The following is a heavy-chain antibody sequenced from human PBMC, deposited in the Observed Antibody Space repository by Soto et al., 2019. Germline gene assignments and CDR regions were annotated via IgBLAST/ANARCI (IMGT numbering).Heavy chain of an antibody. CDR3: ARGLYGDYEQAYSYYYMDV. J-gene: IGHJ6*03. Sequence: ASLKVSCKASGYTFTSYDINWVRQATGQGLEWMGWMNPNSGNTGYAQKFQGRVTMTRNTSISTAYMELSSLRSEDTAVYYCARGLYGDYEQAYSYYYMDVWGKGTTVTVSS. D-gene: IGHD4-17*01. CDR1: GYTFTSYD. V-gene: IGHV1-8*01. CDR2: MNPNSGNT.